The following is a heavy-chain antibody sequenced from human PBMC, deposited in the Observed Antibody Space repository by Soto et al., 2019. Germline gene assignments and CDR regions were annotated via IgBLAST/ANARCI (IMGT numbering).Heavy chain of an antibody. Sequence: SDTRSLRCTVSGGSVSIGCCLWPWIRQPPGKGLEYIGSIYYTGSTNYNSSLKSRVSISLDAPMNHFSLKMTSVTAADTAVYFCARGGYQNWFDPWGLGTLVTVSS. CDR1: GGSVSIGCCL. V-gene: IGHV4-61*03. D-gene: IGHD2-2*01. CDR3: ARGGYQNWFDP. J-gene: IGHJ5*02. CDR2: IYYTGST.